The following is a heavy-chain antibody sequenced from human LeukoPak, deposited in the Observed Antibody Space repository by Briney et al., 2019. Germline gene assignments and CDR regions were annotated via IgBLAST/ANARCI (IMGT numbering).Heavy chain of an antibody. CDR2: INSSGSTL. J-gene: IGHJ6*02. CDR3: ARDGYYYDSSGYYSINGMDV. V-gene: IGHV3-21*01. CDR1: GFTSSSYS. D-gene: IGHD3-22*01. Sequence: GGSLRLSCAASGFTSSSYSMSWVRQAPGKGLEWVSSINSSGSTLYDADSVKGRFTISRDNAKTTLYLQMNSIRAEDTAVYYCARDGYYYDSSGYYSINGMDVWGQGTTVTVSS.